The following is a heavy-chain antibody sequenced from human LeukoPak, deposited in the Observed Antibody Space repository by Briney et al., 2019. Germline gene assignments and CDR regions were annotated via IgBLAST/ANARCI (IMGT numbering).Heavy chain of an antibody. CDR1: GYSINSGYY. D-gene: IGHD4-11*01. Sequence: SETLSLTCSVSGYSINSGYYWAWIRQPPGKGLEGIAIIYHTGRAYYNPSLKSRVTISVDTSKNQFFLKLNSVIAADAAFYFCSRVAPGYSNYWSFYFEWWGQGTLVTVSS. V-gene: IGHV4-38-2*02. CDR3: SRVAPGYSNYWSFYFEW. J-gene: IGHJ4*02. CDR2: IYHTGRA.